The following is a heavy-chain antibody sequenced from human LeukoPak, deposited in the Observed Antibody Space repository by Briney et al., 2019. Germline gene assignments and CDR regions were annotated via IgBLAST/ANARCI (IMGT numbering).Heavy chain of an antibody. V-gene: IGHV1-18*04. Sequence: ASVKVSCRGSGYTLRNHAFSWVRQAPGQGLECMGWISTDNGNTNHAQKFQGRVSLTTDTSTSTAYMELRSLRSDDTAVYCCARDLKGSFTIFGGDDAFDIWGQGTMVTVSS. CDR3: ARDLKGSFTIFGGDDAFDI. CDR2: ISTDNGNT. CDR1: GYTLRNHA. D-gene: IGHD3-3*01. J-gene: IGHJ3*02.